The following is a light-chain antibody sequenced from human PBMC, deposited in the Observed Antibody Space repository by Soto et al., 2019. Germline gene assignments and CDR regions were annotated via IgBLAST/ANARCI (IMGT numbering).Light chain of an antibody. CDR2: DVN. CDR3: ATWDVSLNGHV. Sequence: QSVLTQPPSASGTPGQTVTISCSGSNSNIGSNTVNWYQQLPGTAPKLLIYDVNQRPSGVTDRFSGSKSGTSASLAISGLQSEDEADYYCATWDVSLNGHVFGTGTKVTVL. V-gene: IGLV1-44*01. CDR1: NSNIGSNT. J-gene: IGLJ1*01.